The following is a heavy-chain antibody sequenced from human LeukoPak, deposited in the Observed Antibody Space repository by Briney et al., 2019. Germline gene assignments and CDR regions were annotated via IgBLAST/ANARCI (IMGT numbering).Heavy chain of an antibody. V-gene: IGHV3-48*01. D-gene: IGHD2-2*01. CDR2: ISTSSSPI. Sequence: PGGSLRLSCAASGFTFSDYNMNWVRQAPGKGLEWVSYISTSSSPIYYADSVKGRFTISRDNAKNSLYLQMNSLRAEDTAVYYCATVVFPAIEYWGQGTLVIVSS. CDR3: ATVVFPAIEY. J-gene: IGHJ4*02. CDR1: GFTFSDYN.